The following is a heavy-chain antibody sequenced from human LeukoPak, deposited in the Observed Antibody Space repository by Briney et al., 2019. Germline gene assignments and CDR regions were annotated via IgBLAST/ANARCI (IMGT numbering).Heavy chain of an antibody. CDR1: GFTFSSYS. CDR2: ISSSSSYI. D-gene: IGHD2-8*01. CDR3: ARGPHHYCTDPKIDY. V-gene: IGHV3-21*01. J-gene: IGHJ4*02. Sequence: GGSLRLSCAASGFTFSSYSMNWVRQAPGKGLEWVSSISSSSSYIYYVDLVKGRFTISRDNAKNSLYLQMNSLRAEDTAVYYCARGPHHYCTDPKIDYWGQGTLV.